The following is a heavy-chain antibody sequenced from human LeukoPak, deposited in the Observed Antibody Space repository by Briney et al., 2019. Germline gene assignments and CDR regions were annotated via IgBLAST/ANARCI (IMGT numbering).Heavy chain of an antibody. Sequence: GASVKVSCKASGYTFTGYYMHWVRQAPGQGLEWVGWINPNSGGTNYAQKFQGRVTMTRDTSISTAYMELSRLRSDDTAVYYCARGQQPEDNWYFDLWGRGTLVTVSS. CDR2: INPNSGGT. CDR1: GYTFTGYY. J-gene: IGHJ2*01. V-gene: IGHV1-2*02. CDR3: ARGQQPEDNWYFDL. D-gene: IGHD6-13*01.